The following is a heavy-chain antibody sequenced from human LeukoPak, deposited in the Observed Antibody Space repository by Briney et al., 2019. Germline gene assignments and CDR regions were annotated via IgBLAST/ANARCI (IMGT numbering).Heavy chain of an antibody. D-gene: IGHD4-17*01. V-gene: IGHV5-51*01. CDR2: IYPGDSDT. CDR1: GYSFTSYW. Sequence: GESLKISCKGSGYSFTSYWIGWVRQMPGKGLEWMGIIYPGDSDTRYSPSFQGQVTISADKSISTAYLQWSSLKASDTAMYYCARHPSEYGDYVWVDYWGQGTLVTVSS. CDR3: ARHPSEYGDYVWVDY. J-gene: IGHJ4*02.